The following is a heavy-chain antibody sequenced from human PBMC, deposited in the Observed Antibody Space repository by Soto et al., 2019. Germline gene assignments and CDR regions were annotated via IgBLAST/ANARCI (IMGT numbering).Heavy chain of an antibody. CDR3: ARGSRYSYGYYYYGMDV. D-gene: IGHD5-18*01. V-gene: IGHV1-69*01. J-gene: IGHJ6*02. CDR1: GGTVSSYA. CDR2: IIPIFGTA. Sequence: QVQLVQSGAEVKKPGSSVKVSCKASGGTVSSYAISWVRQAPGQGLEWMGGIIPIFGTANYAQKFQGRVTITADESTSTAYMELSSLRSEDTAVYYCARGSRYSYGYYYYGMDVWGQGTTVTVSS.